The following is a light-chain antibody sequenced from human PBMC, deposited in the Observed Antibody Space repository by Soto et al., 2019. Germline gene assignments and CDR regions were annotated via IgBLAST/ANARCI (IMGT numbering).Light chain of an antibody. Sequence: EIVMTQSPATLSVSPGERATLSCRASQSVSSNLAWYQQKPGQAPRLLIYGASTRATRIPARFSGSRSGTEFTLTISSLQSEDFAVYYCQQYNNWPSLTFGQGTKLEIK. J-gene: IGKJ2*01. CDR1: QSVSSN. CDR2: GAS. V-gene: IGKV3-15*01. CDR3: QQYNNWPSLT.